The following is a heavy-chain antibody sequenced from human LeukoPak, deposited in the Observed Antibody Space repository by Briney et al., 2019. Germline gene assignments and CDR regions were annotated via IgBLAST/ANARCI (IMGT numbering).Heavy chain of an antibody. V-gene: IGHV4-30-2*01. D-gene: IGHD3-10*01. J-gene: IGHJ3*02. Sequence: PSQTLSLTCAVSGGSISSGGYSWSWIRQPPGKGLEWIGYIYHSGSTYYNPSLKSRITISLDRSKNQFSLKLTSVTAADTAVYYCARYSGGSGSYYPVDAFDIWGQGTMVTVSS. CDR3: ARYSGGSGSYYPVDAFDI. CDR2: IYHSGST. CDR1: GGSISSGGYS.